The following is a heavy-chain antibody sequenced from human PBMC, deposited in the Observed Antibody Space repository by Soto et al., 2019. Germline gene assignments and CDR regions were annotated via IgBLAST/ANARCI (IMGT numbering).Heavy chain of an antibody. CDR2: ISAYNGNT. CDR1: GYTLTSYG. J-gene: IGHJ6*02. Sequence: ASVKGSCQAFGYTLTSYGISWGGQAPGQGVEWMGWISAYNGNTNYAQKLQGRVTMTTDTSTSTAYMELRSLRSDDTAVYYCAREVLDYDILTGYSGMDVWGQGTTVTVSS. CDR3: AREVLDYDILTGYSGMDV. V-gene: IGHV1-18*04. D-gene: IGHD3-9*01.